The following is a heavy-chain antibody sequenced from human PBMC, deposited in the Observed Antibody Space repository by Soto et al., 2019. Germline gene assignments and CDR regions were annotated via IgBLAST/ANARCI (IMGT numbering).Heavy chain of an antibody. D-gene: IGHD6-19*01. J-gene: IGHJ4*02. Sequence: GGSLRLSCAASGFTFTSFAVSWVRQAPGKGLEWVSAISGSGGSTYYADSVKGRFTISRDNSKNTLYLQMNSLRAEDTAVYYCAKMKSVAGWPHSWGQGTLVTVSS. CDR3: AKMKSVAGWPHS. V-gene: IGHV3-23*01. CDR2: ISGSGGST. CDR1: GFTFTSFA.